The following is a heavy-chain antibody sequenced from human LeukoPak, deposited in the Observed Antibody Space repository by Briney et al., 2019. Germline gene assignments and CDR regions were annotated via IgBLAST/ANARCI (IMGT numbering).Heavy chain of an antibody. CDR1: GFTFSSYG. CDR2: ISYDGSNK. D-gene: IGHD2-21*02. J-gene: IGHJ6*03. CDR3: ARYGVSAVTAREYYYYYYMDV. V-gene: IGHV3-30*03. Sequence: GGSLRLSCAASGFTFSSYGMHWVRQAPGKGLEWVAVISYDGSNKYYADSVKGRFTISRDNSKNTLYLQMNSLRAEDTAVYYCARYGVSAVTAREYYYYYYMDVWGKGTTVTVSS.